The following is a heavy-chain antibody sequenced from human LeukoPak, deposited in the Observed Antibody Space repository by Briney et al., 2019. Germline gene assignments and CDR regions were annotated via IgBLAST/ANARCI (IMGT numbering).Heavy chain of an antibody. CDR1: GFTFSSYS. Sequence: GGSLRLSCAASGFTFSSYSMNWVRQAPGKGLEWVSAISGSGGSTYYADSVKGRFTISRDNSKNTLYLQMNSLRAEDTAVYYCAKEKDSSGYTCFDYWGQGTLVTVSS. CDR3: AKEKDSSGYTCFDY. CDR2: ISGSGGST. V-gene: IGHV3-23*01. D-gene: IGHD6-19*01. J-gene: IGHJ4*02.